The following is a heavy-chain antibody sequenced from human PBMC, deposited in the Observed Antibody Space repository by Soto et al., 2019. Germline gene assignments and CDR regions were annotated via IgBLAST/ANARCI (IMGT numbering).Heavy chain of an antibody. Sequence: PSETLSLTCTVSGGSISSGDYYWSWIRQPPGKGLEWIGFISNSGNTYYNPSLKSRITISADTSKNQFSLKLSSVTAADTAVYYCAKAWDYWGQGTLVTVSS. J-gene: IGHJ4*02. V-gene: IGHV4-30-4*01. CDR3: AKAWDY. CDR2: ISNSGNT. CDR1: GGSISSGDYY.